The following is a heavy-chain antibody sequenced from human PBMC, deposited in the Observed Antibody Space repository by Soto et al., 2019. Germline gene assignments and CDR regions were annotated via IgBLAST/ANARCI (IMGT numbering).Heavy chain of an antibody. D-gene: IGHD6-19*01. V-gene: IGHV3-33*01. CDR3: ARDGTGWTGGDH. CDR1: GFTFSDYE. J-gene: IGHJ4*02. CDR2: LWRDGSKV. Sequence: PGGSLRLSCAASGFTFSDYEMHWVLQAPGKRLEWVAVLWRDGSKVYYADSVKGRFTISRDNSKNTLYLEMNSLRVEDTAVYYCARDGTGWTGGDHWGQGTLVTAPQ.